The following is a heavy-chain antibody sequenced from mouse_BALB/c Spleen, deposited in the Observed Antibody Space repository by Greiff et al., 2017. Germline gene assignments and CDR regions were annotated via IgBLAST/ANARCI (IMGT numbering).Heavy chain of an antibody. J-gene: IGHJ4*01. CDR2: INPSTGYT. Sequence: QVQLQQSGAELAKPGASVKMSCKASGYTFTSYWMHWVKQRPGQGLEWIGYINPSTGYTEYNQKFKDKATLTADKSSSTAYMQLSSLTSEDSAVYYCASRGRDYAMDYWGQGTSVTVSS. CDR3: ASRGRDYAMDY. V-gene: IGHV1-7*01. CDR1: GYTFTSYW.